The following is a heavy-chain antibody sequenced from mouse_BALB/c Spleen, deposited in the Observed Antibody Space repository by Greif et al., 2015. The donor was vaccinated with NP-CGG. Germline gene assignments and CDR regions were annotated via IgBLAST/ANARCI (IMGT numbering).Heavy chain of an antibody. CDR2: IDTSDSYT. CDR3: ARRALVWGETYAMDY. CDR1: GYTFTDYW. D-gene: IGHD2-10*02. J-gene: IGHJ4*01. Sequence: VQGVESGAELVMPGASVKMSCKASGYTFTDYWMHWVKQRPGQGLEWIGAIDTSDSYTSYNQKFKGKATLTVDESSSTAYMQLSSLTSEDSAVYYCARRALVWGETYAMDYWGQGTSVTVSS. V-gene: IGHV1-69*01.